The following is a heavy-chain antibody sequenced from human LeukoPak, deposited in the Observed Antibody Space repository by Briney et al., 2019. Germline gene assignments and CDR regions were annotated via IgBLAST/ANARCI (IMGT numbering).Heavy chain of an antibody. CDR1: GFTFSNYW. V-gene: IGHV3-74*01. CDR3: ARGYCSGGSCSAGWFDP. CDR2: INSDGSST. D-gene: IGHD2-15*01. Sequence: PGGSLRLSCAASGFTFSNYWMHWVRQAPGKGLVWVSRINSDGSSTSYADSVKGRFTISRDNAKNTLYLQMNRLRAEDTAVYYCARGYCSGGSCSAGWFDPWGQGTLVTVSS. J-gene: IGHJ5*02.